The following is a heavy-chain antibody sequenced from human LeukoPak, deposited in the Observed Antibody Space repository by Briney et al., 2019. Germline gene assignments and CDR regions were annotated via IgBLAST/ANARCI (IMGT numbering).Heavy chain of an antibody. Sequence: SETLSLTCAVYGGSFSGYYWSWICQPPGKGLEWIGEINHSGSTNYNPSLKSRVTISVDTSKNQFSLRLSSVTAADTALYYCARHHTRDTAMASLFDYWGQGTLVPVSS. D-gene: IGHD5-18*01. J-gene: IGHJ4*02. CDR1: GGSFSGYY. CDR3: ARHHTRDTAMASLFDY. CDR2: INHSGST. V-gene: IGHV4-34*01.